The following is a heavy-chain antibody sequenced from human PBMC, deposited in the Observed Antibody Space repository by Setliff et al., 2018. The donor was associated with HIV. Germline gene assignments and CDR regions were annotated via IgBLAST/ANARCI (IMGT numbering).Heavy chain of an antibody. CDR1: GGSFSDYH. CDR2: INHSGST. CDR3: ARRDFYEYAMDV. V-gene: IGHV4-34*01. J-gene: IGHJ6*02. Sequence: SETLSLTCAVYGGSFSDYHWSWIRQAPGKGLEWIGEINHSGSTYYNPSLKSRVTISVDTSKNQFSMKLNSGTAADTAVYYCARRDFYEYAMDVWGQGTTVTVSS. D-gene: IGHD3-22*01.